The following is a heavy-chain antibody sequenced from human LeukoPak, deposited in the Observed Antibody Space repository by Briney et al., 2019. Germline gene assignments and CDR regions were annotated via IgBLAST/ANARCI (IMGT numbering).Heavy chain of an antibody. J-gene: IGHJ6*03. V-gene: IGHV1-18*01. D-gene: IGHD3-10*01. CDR2: ISAYNGNT. CDR1: GYTFTIYD. CDR3: ARGTNYYGSGSYPPDYYYYYMDV. Sequence: ASVKVSCKASGYTFTIYDINWVRQAPGQGLEWMGWISAYNGNTNYAQKLQGRVTMTTDTSTSTAYMELRSLRSDDTAVYYCARGTNYYGSGSYPPDYYYYYMDVWGKGTTVTISS.